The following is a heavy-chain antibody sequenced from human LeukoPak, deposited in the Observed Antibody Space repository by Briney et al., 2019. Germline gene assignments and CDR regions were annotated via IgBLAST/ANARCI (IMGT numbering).Heavy chain of an antibody. V-gene: IGHV3-74*01. CDR1: GFTFSSYE. CDR3: AKNGDRGAYCSGGSCYPYYYQNMDV. D-gene: IGHD2-15*01. J-gene: IGHJ6*03. Sequence: GGSLRLSCAASGFTFSSYEMNWVRQAPGKGLVWVSRINSDGSSTSYADSVKGRFTISRDNAKNTLYLQMNSLRAEDTAIYSCAKNGDRGAYCSGGSCYPYYYQNMDVWGKGTTVTISS. CDR2: INSDGSST.